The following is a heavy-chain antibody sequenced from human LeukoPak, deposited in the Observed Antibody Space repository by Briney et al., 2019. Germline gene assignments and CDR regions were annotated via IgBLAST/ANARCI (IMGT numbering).Heavy chain of an antibody. V-gene: IGHV3-30*02. CDR2: IRYDESNK. Sequence: GGSLRLSCAASGFTFSNYGIYWVRQAPGKGLERVSFIRYDESNKFYADSVKGRFTISRDNSKNTLYLQMNSLTIDDTAVYYCAGHGPGVAADKDFWGQGTLVTVSS. CDR3: AGHGPGVAADKDF. J-gene: IGHJ4*02. CDR1: GFTFSNYG. D-gene: IGHD6-13*01.